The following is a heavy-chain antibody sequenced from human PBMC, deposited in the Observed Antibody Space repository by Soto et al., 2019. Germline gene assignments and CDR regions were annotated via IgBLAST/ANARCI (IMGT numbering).Heavy chain of an antibody. Sequence: SETLSLTCTVSGGSIINYYWSWIRQPPGKGLEWVGYIYYSGNTNYNASLKSRVTISLDTSKNQFSLKLTSVTAADTAVYYCARGNYDYYYGMDVWGQGTTVTVSS. V-gene: IGHV4-59*01. CDR1: GGSIINYY. J-gene: IGHJ6*02. CDR2: IYYSGNT. CDR3: ARGNYDYYYGMDV. D-gene: IGHD4-4*01.